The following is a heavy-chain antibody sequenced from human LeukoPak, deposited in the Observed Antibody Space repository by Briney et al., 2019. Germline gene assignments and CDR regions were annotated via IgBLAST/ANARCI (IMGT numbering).Heavy chain of an antibody. J-gene: IGHJ6*02. Sequence: SETLSLTCTVSGGSISSYYWSWIRQPPGKGLEWIGYIYYSGSTNYNPSLKSRVTISVDTSKNQFSLKLSSVTAADTAVYYCARQGRDYGIDVWGQGTTVTISS. CDR2: IYYSGST. CDR1: GGSISSYY. V-gene: IGHV4-59*08. CDR3: ARQGRDYGIDV.